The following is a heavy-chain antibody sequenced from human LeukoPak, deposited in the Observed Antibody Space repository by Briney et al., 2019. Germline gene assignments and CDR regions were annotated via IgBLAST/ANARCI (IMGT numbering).Heavy chain of an antibody. D-gene: IGHD6-19*01. V-gene: IGHV4-59*01. CDR2: IYYSGST. CDR1: GHPISSYY. CDR3: ARDCSGTGWYSGDY. J-gene: IGHJ4*02. Sequence: PSETLSLTCSVSGHPISSYYWSWIRQPPGRVLEWIGYIYYSGSTNYNPSLKSRVAMSVDTPKNQFSLKLSSVTDADTAVYDCARDCSGTGWYSGDYWGEGILVTVSS.